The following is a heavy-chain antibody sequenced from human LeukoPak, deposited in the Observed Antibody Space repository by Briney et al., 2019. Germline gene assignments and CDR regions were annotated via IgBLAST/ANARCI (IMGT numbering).Heavy chain of an antibody. Sequence: SGTLSLTCAVSGGSISSVNLWSWVRQPPGKGLEWVGEMYLSGTTTYNPSLKSRVTISIDTSKNQFSLKLSSVTAADTAVYYCARGRYYYGSGSPTTTYYYGMDVWGQGTTVTVSS. J-gene: IGHJ6*02. V-gene: IGHV4-4*02. CDR1: GGSISSVNL. D-gene: IGHD3-10*01. CDR2: MYLSGTT. CDR3: ARGRYYYGSGSPTTTYYYGMDV.